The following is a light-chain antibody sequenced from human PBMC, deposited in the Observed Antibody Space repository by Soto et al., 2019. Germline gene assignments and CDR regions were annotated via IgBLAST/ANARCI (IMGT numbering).Light chain of an antibody. J-gene: IGKJ4*01. Sequence: EIVMTQSPATLSVSRGERATLSCRANQAISSNLAWYQQKPGQAPRLLIYGASTRATDIPDRFSGSGSGTEFTITVSSLQSEDFAVYYCQHYNNWSGTFGGGTKVEIK. CDR2: GAS. CDR1: QAISSN. CDR3: QHYNNWSGT. V-gene: IGKV3-15*01.